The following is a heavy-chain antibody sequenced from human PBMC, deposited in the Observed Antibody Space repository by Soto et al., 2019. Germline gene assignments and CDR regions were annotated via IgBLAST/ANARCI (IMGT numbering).Heavy chain of an antibody. Sequence: GGSLRLSCAASGFTFSSYSMNWVRQAPGKGLEWVSSISSSSSYIYYADSVKGRLTISRDNAKNSLYLQMNSLRAEDTAVYYCARDPAEYCSSTSCYRIAYYYYGMDVWGQGTTVTVSS. D-gene: IGHD2-2*01. CDR1: GFTFSSYS. CDR3: ARDPAEYCSSTSCYRIAYYYYGMDV. V-gene: IGHV3-21*01. J-gene: IGHJ6*02. CDR2: ISSSSSYI.